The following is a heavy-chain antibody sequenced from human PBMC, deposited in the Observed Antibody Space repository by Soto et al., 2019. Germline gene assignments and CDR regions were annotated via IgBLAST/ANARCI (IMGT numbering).Heavy chain of an antibody. CDR3: VREGRGSFAF. CDR2: IGGRGKSA. D-gene: IGHD5-12*01. V-gene: IGHV3-23*01. J-gene: IGHJ3*01. Sequence: AVNWVRQAPGKGLEWVSVIGGRGKSAYYADSVQGRFTISRDNSKNTLSLQMSSLTADYTAIYYCVREGRGSFAFWVRGPMVTVFS. CDR1: A.